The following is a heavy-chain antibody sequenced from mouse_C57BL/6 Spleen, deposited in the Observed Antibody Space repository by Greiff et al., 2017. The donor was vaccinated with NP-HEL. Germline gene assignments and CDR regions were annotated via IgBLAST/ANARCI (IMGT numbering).Heavy chain of an antibody. J-gene: IGHJ4*01. CDR3: ARSTTVVNYYAMDY. CDR2: IDPNSGGT. CDR1: GYTFTSYW. D-gene: IGHD1-1*01. V-gene: IGHV1-72*01. Sequence: VQLQQPGAELVKPGASVKLSCKASGYTFTSYWMHWVKQRPGRGLGWIGRIDPNSGGTKYNEKFKSKATLTVDKPSSTAYMQLSSLTSEDSAVYYCARSTTVVNYYAMDYWGQGTSVTVSS.